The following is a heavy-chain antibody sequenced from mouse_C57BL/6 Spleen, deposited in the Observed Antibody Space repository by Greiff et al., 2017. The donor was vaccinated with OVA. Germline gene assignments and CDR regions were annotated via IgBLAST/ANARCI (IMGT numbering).Heavy chain of an antibody. J-gene: IGHJ2*01. CDR2: ISYDGSN. Sequence: EVQRVESGPGLVKPSQSLSLTCSVTGYSITSGYYWNWIRQFPGNKLEWMGYISYDGSNNYNPSLKNRISITRDTSKNQFFLKLNSVTTEDTATYYCARAPFTTVEGDYFDYWGQGTTLTVSS. CDR3: ARAPFTTVEGDYFDY. V-gene: IGHV3-6*01. CDR1: GYSITSGYY. D-gene: IGHD1-1*01.